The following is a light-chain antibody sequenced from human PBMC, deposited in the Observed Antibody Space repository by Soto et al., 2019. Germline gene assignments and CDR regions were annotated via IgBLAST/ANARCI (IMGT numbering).Light chain of an antibody. V-gene: IGKV3-20*01. CDR3: QQYGCSPLA. CDR2: GAS. J-gene: IGKJ4*01. Sequence: EIVLTQSPGTLSLSPGERATLSCRASQSVRGSSLAWYQQKPGQAPRLPIYGASSRAPGIRAMFSGGGSGKHFSLTISRLETEDFSVYYCQQYGCSPLASGGGTKV. CDR1: QSVRGSS.